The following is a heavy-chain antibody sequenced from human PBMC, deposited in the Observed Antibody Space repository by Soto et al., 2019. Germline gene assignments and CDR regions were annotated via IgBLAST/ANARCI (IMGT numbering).Heavy chain of an antibody. CDR1: GGTFSSYA. D-gene: IGHD2-15*01. CDR3: ARDGSCRSLYCSGGGCVRIGDYYYGMDV. J-gene: IGHJ6*02. Sequence: QVQLVQSGAEVKKPGSSVKVSCKASGGTFSSYAISWVRQAPGQGLEWMGGIIPIFGTANYAQKFQGRVTITADESTSTAYMELGSLSSENTAVYYCARDGSCRSLYCSGGGCVRIGDYYYGMDVWGQGTTVTVSS. CDR2: IIPIFGTA. V-gene: IGHV1-69*01.